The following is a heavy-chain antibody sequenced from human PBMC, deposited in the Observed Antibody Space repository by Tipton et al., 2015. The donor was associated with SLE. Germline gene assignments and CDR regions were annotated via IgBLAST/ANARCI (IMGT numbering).Heavy chain of an antibody. J-gene: IGHJ3*02. D-gene: IGHD2-21*01. Sequence: TLSLTCAVSGFSISSGSYWAWIRQPPGKGLEWIGTIYHTGTTYYKPSLNSRVTISVDTSKNQFSLKLSSVTAADTAVYYCARDPRGDGWRPSAFDIWGQGTMVTVSS. V-gene: IGHV4-38-2*02. CDR1: GFSISSGSY. CDR3: ARDPRGDGWRPSAFDI. CDR2: IYHTGTT.